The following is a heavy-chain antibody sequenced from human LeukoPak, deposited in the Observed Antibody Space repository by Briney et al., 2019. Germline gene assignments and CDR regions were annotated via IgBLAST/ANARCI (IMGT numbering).Heavy chain of an antibody. Sequence: TGGSLRLSCAASGFTFRSDWMSWVRQAPGKGLEWVATIKHDLSETHYGDSVKGRFIVSRDNPKNSLFLQMNSLRVEDTAPYFCAKWDFFGDYFSFDPRGQGTRVTVSS. CDR2: IKHDLSET. CDR3: AKWDFFGDYFSFDP. J-gene: IGHJ5*02. CDR1: GFTFRSDW. V-gene: IGHV3-7*01. D-gene: IGHD1-26*01.